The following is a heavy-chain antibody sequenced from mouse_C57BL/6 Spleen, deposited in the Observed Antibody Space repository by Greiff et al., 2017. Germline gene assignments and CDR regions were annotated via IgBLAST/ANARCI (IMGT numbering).Heavy chain of an antibody. CDR2: ISSGGDYI. V-gene: IGHV5-9-1*02. Sequence: EVNVVESGEGLVKPGGSLKLSCAASGFTFSSYAMSWVRPTPEKRLAWVAYISSGGDYIYYADTVKGRFTISRDNARNTLYRQMSSLKSEDTAMYYCTREDDYPYAMDYWGKGTSVTVSS. CDR1: GFTFSSYA. J-gene: IGHJ4*01. D-gene: IGHD2-4*01. CDR3: TREDDYPYAMDY.